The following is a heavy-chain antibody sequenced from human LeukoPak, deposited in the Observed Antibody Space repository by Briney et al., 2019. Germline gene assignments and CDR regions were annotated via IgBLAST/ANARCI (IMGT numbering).Heavy chain of an antibody. CDR2: MNPNSGNT. Sequence: ASVKVSCKASGYTFTSYDSNWVRQATGQGLEWMGWMNPNSGNTGYAQKFQGRVTMTRNTSISTAYMELSSLRSEDTAVYYCARGDIEQWLVTYYYYYGMDVWGQGTTVTVSS. J-gene: IGHJ6*02. CDR1: GYTFTSYD. CDR3: ARGDIEQWLVTYYYYYGMDV. D-gene: IGHD6-19*01. V-gene: IGHV1-8*01.